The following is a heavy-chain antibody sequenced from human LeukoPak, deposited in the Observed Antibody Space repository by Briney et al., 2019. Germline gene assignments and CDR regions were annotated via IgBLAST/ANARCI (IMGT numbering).Heavy chain of an antibody. CDR3: ARDPQYSSSWNFDY. CDR2: IYSGGST. V-gene: IGHV3-66*02. CDR1: GFTVSSNY. Sequence: GGSLRLSCVASGFTVSSNYMSWVRQAPGKGLEWVSVIYSGGSTYYADSVKGRFTISRDNSKNALYLQMNSLRAEDTAVYYCARDPQYSSSWNFDYWGQGTLVTVSS. J-gene: IGHJ4*02. D-gene: IGHD6-13*01.